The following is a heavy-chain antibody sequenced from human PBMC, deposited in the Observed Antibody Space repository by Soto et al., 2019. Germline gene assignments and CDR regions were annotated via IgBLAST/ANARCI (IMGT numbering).Heavy chain of an antibody. V-gene: IGHV1-18*04. Sequence: AASVKVSCKASGYTFTSYGISWVRQAPGQGLEWMGWISAYNGNTNYAQKLQGRVTMTTDTSTSTAYMELRSLRSDDTAVYYCARDHSSGWYPDALDIWGQGTMVTVSS. CDR1: GYTFTSYG. CDR2: ISAYNGNT. D-gene: IGHD6-19*01. J-gene: IGHJ3*02. CDR3: ARDHSSGWYPDALDI.